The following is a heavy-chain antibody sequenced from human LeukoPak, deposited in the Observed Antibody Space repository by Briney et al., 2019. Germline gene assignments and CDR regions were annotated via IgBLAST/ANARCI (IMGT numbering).Heavy chain of an antibody. J-gene: IGHJ4*02. Sequence: KTGGSLRLSCAASGFTFSSYSMNWVRQAPGKGLEWVSSISSSSSYIYYADSVKGRFTISRDNAKNSLYLQMNSLRAEDTAVYYWARDVPAAIGGIGYWGQGTLVTVSS. D-gene: IGHD2-2*01. CDR2: ISSSSSYI. V-gene: IGHV3-21*01. CDR3: ARDVPAAIGGIGY. CDR1: GFTFSSYS.